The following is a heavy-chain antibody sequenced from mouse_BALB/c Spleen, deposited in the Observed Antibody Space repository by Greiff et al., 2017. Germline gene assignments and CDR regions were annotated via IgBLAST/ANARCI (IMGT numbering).Heavy chain of an antibody. Sequence: VQLQESGAELAKPGASVKMSCKASGYTFTSYWMHWVKQRPGQGLEWIGYINPSTGYTEYNQKFKDKATLTADKSSSTAYMQLSSLTSEDSAVYYCAREITTFFAYWGQGTLVTVSA. V-gene: IGHV1-7*01. D-gene: IGHD2-4*01. J-gene: IGHJ3*01. CDR3: AREITTFFAY. CDR2: INPSTGYT. CDR1: GYTFTSYW.